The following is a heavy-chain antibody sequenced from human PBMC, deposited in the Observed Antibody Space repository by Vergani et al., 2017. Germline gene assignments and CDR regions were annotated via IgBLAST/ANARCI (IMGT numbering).Heavy chain of an antibody. D-gene: IGHD3-16*01. CDR1: GGPISSYY. CDR2: IYYSGST. CDR3: AGGPVGYYYYCMDV. J-gene: IGHJ6*02. V-gene: IGHV4-59*08. Sequence: QVQLQESGPGLVKPSETLSLTCTVSGGPISSYYWSWIRQPPGKGLEWIGYIYYSGSTNYNPSLKSRGTISVDTSKNQFSLKLSSVTAADTAVYYCAGGPVGYYYYCMDVWGQGTTVTVSS.